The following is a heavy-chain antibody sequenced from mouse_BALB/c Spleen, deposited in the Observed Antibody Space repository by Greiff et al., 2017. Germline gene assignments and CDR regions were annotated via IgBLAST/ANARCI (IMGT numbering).Heavy chain of an antibody. CDR3: ARIPSHYYGSSVYAMDY. D-gene: IGHD1-1*01. V-gene: IGHV1S135*01. J-gene: IGHJ4*01. CDR2: IDPYNGGT. Sequence: VQLQQSGPELVKPGASVKVSCKASGYAFTSYNMYWVKQSHGKSLEWIGYIDPYNGGTSYNQKFKGKATLTVDKSSSTAYMHLNSLTSEDSAVYYCARIPSHYYGSSVYAMDYWGQGTSVTVSS. CDR1: GYAFTSYN.